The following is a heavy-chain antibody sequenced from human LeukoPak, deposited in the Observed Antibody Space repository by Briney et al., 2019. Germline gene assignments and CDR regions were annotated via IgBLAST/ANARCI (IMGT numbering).Heavy chain of an antibody. CDR3: ARTPPGLDIKSGSYSSPKVTRQINWFDP. D-gene: IGHD1-26*01. Sequence: SETLSLTCAVYGGSFSGYYWSWIRQPPGKGLEWIGEINHSGSTNYNPSLKSRVTISADTSKNQFSLKLSSVTAADTAVYYCARTPPGLDIKSGSYSSPKVTRQINWFDPWAQGTLVTVSS. CDR1: GGSFSGYY. J-gene: IGHJ5*02. V-gene: IGHV4-34*01. CDR2: INHSGST.